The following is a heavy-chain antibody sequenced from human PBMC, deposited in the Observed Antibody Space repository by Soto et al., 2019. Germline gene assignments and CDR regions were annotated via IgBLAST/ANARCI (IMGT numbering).Heavy chain of an antibody. Sequence: GASVKVSCKASGYTFTTYAMHWVRQAPGQRLEWMGWINAGNGNTICSQKFQGRVTITRDTSASTAYMELSSLRSEDTAVYYCARGAPTTVVNPTAYWGQGTLVTVSS. V-gene: IGHV1-3*01. CDR3: ARGAPTTVVNPTAY. D-gene: IGHD4-17*01. CDR1: GYTFTTYA. CDR2: INAGNGNT. J-gene: IGHJ4*02.